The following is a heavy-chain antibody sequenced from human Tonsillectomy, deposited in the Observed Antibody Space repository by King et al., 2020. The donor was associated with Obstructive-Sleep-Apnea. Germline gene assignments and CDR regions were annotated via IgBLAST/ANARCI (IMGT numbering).Heavy chain of an antibody. J-gene: IGHJ4*02. Sequence: QLVQSGGGVVQPGRSLRLSCAASGFTFSSYGMHWVRQAPGKGLEWVAFIRYDGSNKNYADSVKGRFSISRDNFKNTLYLQMSSLRAEDTAVYYCAKASGPDFDYWGQGTPVTVSS. V-gene: IGHV3-30*02. CDR1: GFTFSSYG. CDR3: AKASGPDFDY. CDR2: IRYDGSNK.